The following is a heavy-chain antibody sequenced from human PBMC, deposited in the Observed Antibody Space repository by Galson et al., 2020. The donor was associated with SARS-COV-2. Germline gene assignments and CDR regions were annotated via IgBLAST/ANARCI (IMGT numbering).Heavy chain of an antibody. CDR2: IWYDGSNK. J-gene: IGHJ4*02. D-gene: IGHD3-10*01. V-gene: IGHV3-33*01. CDR1: GFTFSSYG. CDR3: ARDLRGGDYGDY. Sequence: GGPLRLSCAASGFTFSSYGMHWVRQAPGKGLEWVAGIWYDGSNKYYADSVKGRFTISRDNSKNTLYLQMNSLRAEDTAVYYCARDLRGGDYGDYWGQGTLVTVSS.